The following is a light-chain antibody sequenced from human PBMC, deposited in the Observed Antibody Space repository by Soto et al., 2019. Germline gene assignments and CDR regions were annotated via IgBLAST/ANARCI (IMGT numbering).Light chain of an antibody. CDR3: QQYDSSPWT. V-gene: IGKV3-20*01. J-gene: IGKJ1*01. CDR1: QSVSNNY. Sequence: EIVLTQSPGTLSLSPGERATLSCRASQSVSNNYLAWYQQKPGQAPRLLIYGASNRATGIPDRFSGSGSGTDFTLTISRLEPEDSAVYYCQQYDSSPWTFGQGTKVDIK. CDR2: GAS.